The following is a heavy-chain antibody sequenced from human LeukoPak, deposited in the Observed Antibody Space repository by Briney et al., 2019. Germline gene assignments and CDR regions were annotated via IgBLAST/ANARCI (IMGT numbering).Heavy chain of an antibody. CDR3: ARVIRGNYYGSGSYYNRYYYMDV. CDR1: GFTFSSYS. V-gene: IGHV3-21*01. Sequence: GGSLRLSCAASGFTFSSYSMNWVRQAPGKGLEWVSSISSSSSYIYYADSVKGRFTISRDNAKNSLYLQMNSLRAEDTAVYYCARVIRGNYYGSGSYYNRYYYMDVWGKGTTVTVSS. CDR2: ISSSSSYI. J-gene: IGHJ6*03. D-gene: IGHD3-10*01.